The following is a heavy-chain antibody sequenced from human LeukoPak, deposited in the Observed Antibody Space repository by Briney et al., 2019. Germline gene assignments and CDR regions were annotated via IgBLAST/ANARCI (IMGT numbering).Heavy chain of an antibody. J-gene: IGHJ4*02. CDR2: INPNSGGT. CDR3: ARNLARTGDFDY. CDR1: GYTFTGYY. D-gene: IGHD5-12*01. V-gene: IGHV1-2*02. Sequence: ASVKVSCKASGYTFTGYYMHWVRQAPGQGLEWMGWINPNSGGTNYAKKFQGRVTMTRDTSISTAYMELSNLGSEDKAVYYCARNLARTGDFDYWGQGTLVTVSS.